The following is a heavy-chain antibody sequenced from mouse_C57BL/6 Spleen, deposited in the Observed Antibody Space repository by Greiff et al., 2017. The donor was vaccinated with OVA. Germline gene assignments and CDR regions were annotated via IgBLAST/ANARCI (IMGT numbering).Heavy chain of an antibody. Sequence: VQLQQSGAELAKPGASVKLSCKASGYTFTSYWMHWVKQRPGQGLEWIGYINPSSGYTKYNQKFKDKATLPADKSSSTAYMQLSSLTYEDSAVYYCARATYEGLFDVWGTGTTVTVSS. CDR1: GYTFTSYW. D-gene: IGHD2-3*01. CDR2: INPSSGYT. V-gene: IGHV1-7*01. J-gene: IGHJ1*03. CDR3: ARATYEGLFDV.